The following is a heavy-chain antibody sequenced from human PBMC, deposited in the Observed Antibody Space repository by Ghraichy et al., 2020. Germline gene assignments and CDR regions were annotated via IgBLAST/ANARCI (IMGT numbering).Heavy chain of an antibody. Sequence: GGSLRLSCAASGFTFSSYWMSWVRQAPGKGLEWVANIKQDGSEKYYVDSVKGRFTISRDNAKNSLYLQMNSLRAEDTAVYYCARGRLRGQPYYFDYWGQGTLVTVSA. CDR2: IKQDGSEK. V-gene: IGHV3-7*01. D-gene: IGHD1-14*01. CDR3: ARGRLRGQPYYFDY. J-gene: IGHJ4*02. CDR1: GFTFSSYW.